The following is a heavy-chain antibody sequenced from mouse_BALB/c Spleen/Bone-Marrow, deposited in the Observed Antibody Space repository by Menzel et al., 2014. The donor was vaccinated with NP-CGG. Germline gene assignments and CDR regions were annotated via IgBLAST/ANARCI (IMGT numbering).Heavy chain of an antibody. D-gene: IGHD2-1*01. V-gene: IGHV1S137*01. CDR2: LITYYGDA. J-gene: IGHJ4*01. Sequence: VQLQQSGAELVRPGISVKISCKGSGYRFTDYGIHWERQSHAKSLEWIGVLITYYGDASYNPRFKGKATMTVDKSSSTAYMEIARLTSEDSAIYYCARWDGKYAMDYWGQGTSVTVSS. CDR3: ARWDGKYAMDY. CDR1: GYRFTDYG.